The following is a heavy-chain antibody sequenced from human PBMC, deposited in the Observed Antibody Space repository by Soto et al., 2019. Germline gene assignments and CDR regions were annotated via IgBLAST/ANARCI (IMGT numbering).Heavy chain of an antibody. CDR2: INPNSGGT. J-gene: IGHJ6*02. D-gene: IGHD6-13*01. CDR1: GYTFTGYY. V-gene: IGHV1-2*02. Sequence: ASVKVSCKASGYTFTGYYMHWVRQAPGQGLEWMGWINPNSGGTNYAQKFQGRVTLTRDTSISTAYMELSRLRSDDTAVYYCARSPRYSSSWYSLNHYYYGMDVWGQGTTVTVSS. CDR3: ARSPRYSSSWYSLNHYYYGMDV.